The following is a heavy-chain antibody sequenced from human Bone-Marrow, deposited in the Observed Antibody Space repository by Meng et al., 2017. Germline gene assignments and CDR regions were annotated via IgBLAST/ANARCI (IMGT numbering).Heavy chain of an antibody. Sequence: QVQLVQSGAELKKPGSSVKVSCKASGGTFSSYAISWVRQAPGQGLEWMGGIIPIFGTANYAQKFQGRVTITADKSTSTAYMELSSLRSEDTAVYYCARGGSPGYGDYDYWGQEPWSPSPQ. D-gene: IGHD4-17*01. J-gene: IGHJ4*01. CDR1: GGTFSSYA. CDR2: IIPIFGTA. V-gene: IGHV1-69*06. CDR3: ARGGSPGYGDYDY.